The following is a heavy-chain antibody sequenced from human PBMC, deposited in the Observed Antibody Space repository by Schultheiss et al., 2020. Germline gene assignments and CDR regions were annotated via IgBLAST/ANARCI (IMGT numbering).Heavy chain of an antibody. D-gene: IGHD3-22*01. V-gene: IGHV5-51*01. Sequence: GESLKISCKGSGYSFTSYWIGWVRQMPGKGLEWMAVIHPDDSDTRYSPSFRGQVTISADKSISTAYLQWSTLKASDTAMYYCARVYDSSGYYNYFDYWGQGTLVTVSS. J-gene: IGHJ4*02. CDR3: ARVYDSSGYYNYFDY. CDR1: GYSFTSYW. CDR2: IHPDDSDT.